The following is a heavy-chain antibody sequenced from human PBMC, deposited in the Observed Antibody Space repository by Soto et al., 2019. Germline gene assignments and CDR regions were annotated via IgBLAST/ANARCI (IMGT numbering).Heavy chain of an antibody. Sequence: DVQLLGSGGGLVQPGGSLRLSCAASGFTFGNYGINWVRQAPGKGLEWVSGISGGGGSTYYADSVKGRFTVSRDPSKNSVFLEMNTLRAEDTAVYYCAKGFIVVVTVLRPDDAFDVWGQGTLVTVSS. CDR2: ISGGGGST. D-gene: IGHD2-21*02. V-gene: IGHV3-23*01. CDR1: GFTFGNYG. CDR3: AKGFIVVVTVLRPDDAFDV. J-gene: IGHJ3*01.